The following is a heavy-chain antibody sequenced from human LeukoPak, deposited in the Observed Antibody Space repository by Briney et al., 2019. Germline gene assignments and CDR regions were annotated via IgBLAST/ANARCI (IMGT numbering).Heavy chain of an antibody. CDR2: IRYHGSNI. CDR1: GFTFSSYG. CDR3: AKVLTGYCRSTSCPFDS. Sequence: GGSLRLSCAASGFTFSSYGMHWVRQTPGKGLEWVAYIRYHGSNINYADSVKGRFTISRDNSKDTLFLQMSSLRAEDTAVYYCAKVLTGYCRSTSCPFDSWGQGTPVTVSS. J-gene: IGHJ4*02. D-gene: IGHD2-2*01. V-gene: IGHV3-30*02.